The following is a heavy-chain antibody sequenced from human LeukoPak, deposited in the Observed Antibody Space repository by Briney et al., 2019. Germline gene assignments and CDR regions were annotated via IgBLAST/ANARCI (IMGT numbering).Heavy chain of an antibody. CDR2: IYSNGNT. CDR1: GGSISSTGLY. J-gene: IGHJ4*02. CDR3: ARSATVTTGYFDY. V-gene: IGHV4-39*07. Sequence: SETLSLTCSVSGGSISSTGLYWGWIRQSPEKGLDWIGSIYSNGNTYYNPSVKSRVTMSVDPSKNQFSLKLTSMTAAESAVYYCARSATVTTGYFDYWGQGALVTVSS. D-gene: IGHD4-17*01.